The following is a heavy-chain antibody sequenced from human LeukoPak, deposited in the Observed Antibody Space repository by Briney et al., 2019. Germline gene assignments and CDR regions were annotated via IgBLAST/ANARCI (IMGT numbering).Heavy chain of an antibody. Sequence: EAGGSLRLSSAASGFTFDDYAMHWVRQAPGKGLEWVSGISWNSGSIGYADSVKGRFTISRDNAKNSLYLQMNSLRAEDMALYYCSRGYYDSSGYYADAFDIWGQGTMVTVSS. CDR2: ISWNSGSI. CDR1: GFTFDDYA. J-gene: IGHJ3*02. V-gene: IGHV3-9*03. CDR3: SRGYYDSSGYYADAFDI. D-gene: IGHD3-22*01.